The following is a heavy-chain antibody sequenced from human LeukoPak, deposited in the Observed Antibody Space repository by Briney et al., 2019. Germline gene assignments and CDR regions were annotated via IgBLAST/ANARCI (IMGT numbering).Heavy chain of an antibody. V-gene: IGHV4-61*02. Sequence: PSETLSLTCTVSGGSISSGSYYWSWIRQPAGKGLEWIGRIYTSGSTNYNPSLKCRVTISVDTSKNQFSLKLSSVTAADTAVYYCARARVGVVSSLGYYYYYYMDVWGRGTTVTVSS. D-gene: IGHD3-3*01. CDR1: GGSISSGSYY. J-gene: IGHJ6*03. CDR3: ARARVGVVSSLGYYYYYYMDV. CDR2: IYTSGST.